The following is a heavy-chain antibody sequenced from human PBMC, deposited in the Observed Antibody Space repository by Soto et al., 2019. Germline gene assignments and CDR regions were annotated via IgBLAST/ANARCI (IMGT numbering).Heavy chain of an antibody. Sequence: QLQLQESGPGLVKPSETLSLTCTVSGGSISSSSYYWGWIRQPPGKGLEWIGSIYYSGSTYYNPSLKSRVTISVDTSKNQFSLKLSSVTAADTAVYYCARRPTPPSYSYGEEAWFDPWGQGTLVTVSS. CDR3: ARRPTPPSYSYGEEAWFDP. CDR2: IYYSGST. V-gene: IGHV4-39*01. CDR1: GGSISSSSYY. J-gene: IGHJ5*02. D-gene: IGHD5-18*01.